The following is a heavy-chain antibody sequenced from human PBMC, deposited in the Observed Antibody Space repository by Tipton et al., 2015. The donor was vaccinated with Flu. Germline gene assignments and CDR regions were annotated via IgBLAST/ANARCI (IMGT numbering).Heavy chain of an antibody. CDR2: IYYSGST. CDR3: ARVGGCSSPFQH. Sequence: TLSLTCTVSGGSINNYYWSWIRQPPGKGLEWIGYIYYSGSTNYNPSLKSRVTISVDTSKNQFSLKLSSVTAADTAVYYCARVGGCSSPFQHWGQGTLVTVSS. V-gene: IGHV4-59*01. CDR1: GGSINNYY. J-gene: IGHJ1*01. D-gene: IGHD5-18*01.